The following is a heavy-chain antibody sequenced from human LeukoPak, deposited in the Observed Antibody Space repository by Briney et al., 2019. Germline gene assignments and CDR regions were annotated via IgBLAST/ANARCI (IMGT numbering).Heavy chain of an antibody. V-gene: IGHV3-23*01. CDR1: GFTFSSYA. J-gene: IGHJ4*02. Sequence: GGSLRLSCAASGFTFSSYAMSWVRQAPGKGLEWVSAISGSGGSTYYADSVKGRFTISRDNSKNTLYLQMNSLRAEDTAVYYCAKNQALNFDDFWSGYWHFDYWGQGTLVTVSS. CDR2: ISGSGGST. CDR3: AKNQALNFDDFWSGYWHFDY. D-gene: IGHD3-3*01.